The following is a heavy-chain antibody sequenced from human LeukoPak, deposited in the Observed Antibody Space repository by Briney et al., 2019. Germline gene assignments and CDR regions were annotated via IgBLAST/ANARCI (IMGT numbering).Heavy chain of an antibody. CDR3: ARDNPYGSGTDY. J-gene: IGHJ4*02. CDR1: GDSISSSSYF. Sequence: SETLSLTCNVSGDSISSSSYFWGWIRQPPGKGLEWIGSIYFSGRTYYNMSLKSRVIISIDTSKNQFSLKVNSVTAADTAVYYCARDNPYGSGTDYWGQGTLVTVSS. D-gene: IGHD3-10*01. CDR2: IYFSGRT. V-gene: IGHV4-39*07.